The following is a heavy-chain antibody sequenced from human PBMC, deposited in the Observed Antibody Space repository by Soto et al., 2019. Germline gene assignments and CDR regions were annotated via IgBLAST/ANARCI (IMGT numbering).Heavy chain of an antibody. Sequence: GGSLRLSCAASGFTFNNYNMNWVRQAPGKGLEWVSSISTTGAYIQYADSVKGRFTISRDNAKNSLYLQMNSLRAEDTAVYYCARDSSSWSIWFDPWGQGTLVTVSS. V-gene: IGHV3-21*01. CDR3: ARDSSSWSIWFDP. D-gene: IGHD6-13*01. J-gene: IGHJ5*02. CDR2: ISTTGAYI. CDR1: GFTFNNYN.